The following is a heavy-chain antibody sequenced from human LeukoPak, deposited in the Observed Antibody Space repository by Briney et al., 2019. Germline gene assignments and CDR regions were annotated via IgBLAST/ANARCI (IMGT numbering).Heavy chain of an antibody. J-gene: IGHJ4*02. V-gene: IGHV4-59*01. CDR3: ARGGGVAGTPYNPYDY. D-gene: IGHD6-19*01. CDR1: GGSISSYY. CDR2: IYYSGST. Sequence: SETLSLTCSVSGGSISSYYWSWIRQPPGKGLEWIGYIYYSGSTNYNPSLKSRVTISVDTSKNQFSLKLSSVTAADTAVYYCARGGGVAGTPYNPYDYWGQGTLVTVSS.